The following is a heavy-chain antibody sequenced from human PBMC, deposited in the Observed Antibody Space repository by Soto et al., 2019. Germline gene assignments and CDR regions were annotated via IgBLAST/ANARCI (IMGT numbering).Heavy chain of an antibody. CDR1: GYSFPSFW. D-gene: IGHD6-19*01. CDR2: IYPGDSET. J-gene: IGHJ4*02. CDR3: VKQHPLDSRAWHN. V-gene: IGHV5-51*01. Sequence: GEPLKISCNVSGYSFPSFWIGWVRQMPGKGLEWLGSIYPGDSETRYSPSFQGEVTISADKSITTAYLHWSSLRASDTATYYCVKQHPLDSRAWHNWGQGTLVTVSS.